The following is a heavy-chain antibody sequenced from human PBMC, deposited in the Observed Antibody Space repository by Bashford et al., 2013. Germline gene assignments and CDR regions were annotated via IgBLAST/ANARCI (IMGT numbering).Heavy chain of an antibody. J-gene: IGHJ5*02. CDR3: ARQVTQIVYVRGHWFDP. CDR1: GGSISSGGYY. D-gene: IGHD5/OR15-5a*01. Sequence: TLSLTCTVSGGSISSGGYYWSWIRQHPGKGLEWIGYIYYSGSTYYNPSLKSRVTISVDTSKNQFSLKLSSVTAADTAVYYCARQVTQIVYVRGHWFDPWGQGTLVTVSS. V-gene: IGHV4-31*03. CDR2: IYYSGST.